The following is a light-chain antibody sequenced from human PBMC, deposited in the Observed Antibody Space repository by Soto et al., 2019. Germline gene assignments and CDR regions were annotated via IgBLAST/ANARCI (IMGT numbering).Light chain of an antibody. CDR1: QSVRSY. Sequence: EIVLTQSPATLSLSPGERATLSCRASQSVRSYLAWYQQKPGQAPRLLIYAASIRATGIPARFSGSGSGTDFTLTISSLEPEDFAVYYCQPRSDWCTFGQGTKLEIK. CDR3: QPRSDWCT. V-gene: IGKV3-11*01. J-gene: IGKJ2*02. CDR2: AAS.